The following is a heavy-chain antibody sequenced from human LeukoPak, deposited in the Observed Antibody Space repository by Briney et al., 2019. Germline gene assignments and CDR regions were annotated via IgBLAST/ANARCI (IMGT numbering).Heavy chain of an antibody. J-gene: IGHJ4*02. Sequence: GGSLRLSCAPSGFTFSRYGMHWVRQAPGKGLQWVALIWYDGSNKFYADSVKGRFTISRDNSKNTLYLQMSSLRAEDTAVYYCARDGGGGTYGYFDYWGQGTLVTVSS. V-gene: IGHV3-33*01. CDR3: ARDGGGGTYGYFDY. CDR1: GFTFSRYG. CDR2: IWYDGSNK. D-gene: IGHD4-17*01.